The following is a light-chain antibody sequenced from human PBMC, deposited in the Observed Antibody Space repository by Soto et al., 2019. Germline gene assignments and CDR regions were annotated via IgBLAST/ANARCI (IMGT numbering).Light chain of an antibody. CDR2: DAS. V-gene: IGKV3-11*01. J-gene: IGKJ4*01. CDR1: QSVSSY. CDR3: QQRRNWPPLT. Sequence: EIVLTQSPATLSLSPGERATLSCRASQSVSSYLAWYQQKPGQAPRLLIYDASNRATGIPARFSGSGSGTHLALTSSSLDPEYFAVYYCQQRRNWPPLTFGGGTKVEIK.